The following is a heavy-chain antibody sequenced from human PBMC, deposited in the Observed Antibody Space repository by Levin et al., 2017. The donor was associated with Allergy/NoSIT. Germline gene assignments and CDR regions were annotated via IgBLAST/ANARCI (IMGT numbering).Heavy chain of an antibody. Sequence: GGSLRLSCAASGFTFSSYGMHWVRQAPGKGLEWVAVISSDGRKKFYADSVKGRFTISRDNSKNTLDLQMNSLRAEDTAVYDCAKDVYGSGWYPLGNDAFEMWGQGTKVSVSS. J-gene: IGHJ3*02. D-gene: IGHD6-19*01. V-gene: IGHV3-30*18. CDR3: AKDVYGSGWYPLGNDAFEM. CDR2: ISSDGRKK. CDR1: GFTFSSYG.